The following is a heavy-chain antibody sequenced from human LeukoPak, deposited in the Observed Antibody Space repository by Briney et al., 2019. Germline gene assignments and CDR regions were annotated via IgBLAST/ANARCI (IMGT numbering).Heavy chain of an antibody. CDR1: GGTFSSYA. CDR3: ARDGGHGAVAGTHSFDD. CDR2: IIPIFDTA. D-gene: IGHD6-19*01. V-gene: IGHV1-69*13. Sequence: ASVKISCKASGGTFSSYAISWVRQAPGQGLERMGGIIPIFDTANYAQKFQGRVTITADDYTSTAYMVLSSLRSDATAVLYCARDGGHGAVAGTHSFDDCGQGTLVTVSS. J-gene: IGHJ4*02.